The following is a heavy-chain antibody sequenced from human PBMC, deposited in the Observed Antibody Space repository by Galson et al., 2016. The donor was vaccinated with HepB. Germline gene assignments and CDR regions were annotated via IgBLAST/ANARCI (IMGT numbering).Heavy chain of an antibody. CDR1: GFTFSNCV. Sequence: SLRLSCAASGFTFSNCVMNWVRQAPGKGLEWVSGISDSGLTTYYADSVKGRFTISRDNSRRTLHLQMNGLRADDTAVYYCAKGKWSWNTCFDSWGQGALVIVSS. D-gene: IGHD1/OR15-1a*01. V-gene: IGHV3-23*01. J-gene: IGHJ4*02. CDR3: AKGKWSWNTCFDS. CDR2: ISDSGLTT.